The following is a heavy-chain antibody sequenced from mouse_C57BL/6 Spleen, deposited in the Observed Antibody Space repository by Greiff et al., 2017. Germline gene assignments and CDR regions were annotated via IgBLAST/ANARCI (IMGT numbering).Heavy chain of an antibody. D-gene: IGHD2-3*01. J-gene: IGHJ3*01. CDR1: GYTFTSYG. Sequence: VKLMESGAELARPGASVKLSCKASGYTFTSYGISWVKQRTGQGLEWIGEIYPRSGNTYYNEKFKGKATLTADKSSSTAYMELRSLTSEDSAVYFCALYERCAYWGQGTLVTVAA. V-gene: IGHV1-81*01. CDR3: ALYERCAY. CDR2: IYPRSGNT.